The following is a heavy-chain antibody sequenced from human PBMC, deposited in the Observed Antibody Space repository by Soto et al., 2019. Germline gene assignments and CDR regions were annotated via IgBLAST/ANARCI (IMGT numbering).Heavy chain of an antibody. CDR2: IYHSGST. CDR1: GYSISSGYY. CDR3: ARVGGYGMDV. Sequence: SETLSLTCAVSGYSISSGYYWGWIRQPPGKGLERIGSIYHSGSTYNNPSLKSRVTISVDTSKNQFSLKLSSVTAADTAVYYCARVGGYGMDVWGQGTTVTVSS. J-gene: IGHJ6*02. V-gene: IGHV4-38-2*01. D-gene: IGHD3-10*01.